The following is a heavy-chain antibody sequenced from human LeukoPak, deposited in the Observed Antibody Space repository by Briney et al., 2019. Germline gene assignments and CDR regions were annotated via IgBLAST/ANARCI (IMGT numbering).Heavy chain of an antibody. J-gene: IGHJ4*02. Sequence: GGSLRLSCAASGFTFSSYEMNGVRQAPGKGLEWVSYISSSGSTIYYADSVKGRFTISRENAKNSLYLQMNSLRAEDTAVYYCARTNAPSGEVDYWGQGTLVTVSS. V-gene: IGHV3-48*03. CDR1: GFTFSSYE. D-gene: IGHD2-8*01. CDR2: ISSSGSTI. CDR3: ARTNAPSGEVDY.